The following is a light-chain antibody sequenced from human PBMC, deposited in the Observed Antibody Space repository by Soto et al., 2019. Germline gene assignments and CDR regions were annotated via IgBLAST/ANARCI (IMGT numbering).Light chain of an antibody. CDR3: QQYDAWPLT. CDR1: QTIPNH. J-gene: IGKJ4*01. V-gene: IGKV3-15*01. CDR2: DAI. Sequence: EIVMRQSPATLSDSPGEGVTLSCRAGQTIPNHMSWFLPKPGQPPRLLIYDAIIRAPDVPARFSGSWSGTEFTLTINSLQSEDFAVYYCQQYDAWPLTFGGGTKVDI.